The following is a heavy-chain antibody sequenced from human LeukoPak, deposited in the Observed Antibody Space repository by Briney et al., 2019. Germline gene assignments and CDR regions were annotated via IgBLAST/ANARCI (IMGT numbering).Heavy chain of an antibody. J-gene: IGHJ5*02. CDR3: AKVIVATKYNWFDP. Sequence: SETLSLTGTVSGGSISSYYWSWIRQPAGKGLEWIGRIYTSGSTNYNPSLNSRVTISVDTSKNQFSLKLSSVTAADTAVYYCAKVIVATKYNWFDPWGKGTLVTVSS. D-gene: IGHD5-12*01. CDR1: GGSISSYY. V-gene: IGHV4-4*07. CDR2: IYTSGST.